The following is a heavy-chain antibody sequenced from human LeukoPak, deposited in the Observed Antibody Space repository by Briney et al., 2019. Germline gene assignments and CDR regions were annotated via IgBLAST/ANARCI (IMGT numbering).Heavy chain of an antibody. CDR3: ARPTWIQLWSHFDY. Sequence: PGGSLRLSCAASGFTFSSYAMHWVRQAPGKGLEWVAVISYDGSNKYYADSVKGRFTISRDNSKNTLYLQMNSLRAEDTAVYYCARPTWIQLWSHFDYWGQGTLVTVSS. CDR1: GFTFSSYA. D-gene: IGHD5-18*01. J-gene: IGHJ4*02. CDR2: ISYDGSNK. V-gene: IGHV3-30*04.